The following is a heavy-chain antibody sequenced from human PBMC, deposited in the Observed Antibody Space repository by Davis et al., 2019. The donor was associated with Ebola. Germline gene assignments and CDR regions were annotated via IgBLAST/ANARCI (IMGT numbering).Heavy chain of an antibody. V-gene: IGHV4-30-2*01. CDR1: GGSISSGGYS. D-gene: IGHD3-22*01. J-gene: IGHJ4*02. Sequence: PSETLSLTCAVSGGSISSGGYSWSWIRQPPGKGLVWIGHLYHSGSTYYNPSLKSRFTISVDTSKNQFSLKVNSVTAADTAVYFCATLPPVVPKSYYFDFWGQGILVTVSS. CDR3: ATLPPVVPKSYYFDF. CDR2: LYHSGST.